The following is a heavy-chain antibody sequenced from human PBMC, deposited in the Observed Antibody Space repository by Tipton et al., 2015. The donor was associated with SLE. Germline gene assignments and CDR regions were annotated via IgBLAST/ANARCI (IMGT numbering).Heavy chain of an antibody. D-gene: IGHD6-13*01. V-gene: IGHV1-69*09. Sequence: QVQLVQSGAEVKKPGSSVKVSCKASGGTFGSYAISWVRQAPGQGLEWMGRIIPILGIANYAQKFQGRVTITVDKSTSTAYMELSSLRSEDTAVYYCAMGPAPSWVGYVAAAGTGYFDYWGQGTLVTVSS. CDR1: GGTFGSYA. CDR2: IIPILGIA. CDR3: AMGPAPSWVGYVAAAGTGYFDY. J-gene: IGHJ4*02.